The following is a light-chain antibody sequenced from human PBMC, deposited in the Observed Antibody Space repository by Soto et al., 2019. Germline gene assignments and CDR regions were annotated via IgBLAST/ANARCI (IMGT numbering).Light chain of an antibody. Sequence: DIQLTQSPSILSASVGDRVTVTCRASQGISSSLAWYQQRPGKAPKLLIYAASTLQTGVPSRFSGSGSGTEFTLTISSLQPEDVATYYCQQSYSTLYTFGQGTKLEIK. CDR1: QGISSS. CDR3: QQSYSTLYT. CDR2: AAS. V-gene: IGKV1-9*01. J-gene: IGKJ2*01.